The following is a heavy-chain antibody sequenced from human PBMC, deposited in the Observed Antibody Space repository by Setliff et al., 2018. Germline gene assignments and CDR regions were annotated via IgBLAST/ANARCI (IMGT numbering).Heavy chain of an antibody. Sequence: ASVKVSCKASGYTLSKSYMHWVRPAPGQGLQWMGIINPSGGLTKSAQKFQGRVTMTSDTSTNTVYLEVSSLRSEDTGVYFCARDRFYNSWSGTSITAPHDAFDIWGQGTMVTV. V-gene: IGHV1-46*03. D-gene: IGHD3-3*01. J-gene: IGHJ3*02. CDR3: ARDRFYNSWSGTSITAPHDAFDI. CDR1: GYTLSKSY. CDR2: INPSGGLT.